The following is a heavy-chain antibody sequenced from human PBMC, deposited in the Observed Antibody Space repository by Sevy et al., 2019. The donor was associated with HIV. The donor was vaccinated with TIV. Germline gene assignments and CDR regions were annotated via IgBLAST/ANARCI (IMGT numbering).Heavy chain of an antibody. J-gene: IGHJ4*02. CDR2: IKQDAGQK. CDR3: ARDDGNYYFHY. CDR1: GFTFSKYW. Sequence: GESPKISCAASGFTFSKYWMGWVRQAPGKGLEWVANIKQDAGQKYYVDSVKGRFTISRDNAKNSLYLQMNSLRAEDTAVYFCARDDGNYYFHYWGQGTLVTVSS. V-gene: IGHV3-7*01. D-gene: IGHD1-7*01.